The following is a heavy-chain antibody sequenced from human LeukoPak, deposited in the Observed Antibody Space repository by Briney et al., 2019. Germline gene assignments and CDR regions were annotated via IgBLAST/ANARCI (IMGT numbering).Heavy chain of an antibody. D-gene: IGHD3-22*01. Sequence: PSETLSLTCAVYGGSFSGYYWSWIRQPPGKGLEWIGEINHSGSTNYNPSLKSRVTISVDTSKNQFSLKLSSVTAADTAVYYCARDNYYDSSGYHDAFDIWGQGTMVTVSS. V-gene: IGHV4-34*01. CDR2: INHSGST. CDR3: ARDNYYDSSGYHDAFDI. CDR1: GGSFSGYY. J-gene: IGHJ3*02.